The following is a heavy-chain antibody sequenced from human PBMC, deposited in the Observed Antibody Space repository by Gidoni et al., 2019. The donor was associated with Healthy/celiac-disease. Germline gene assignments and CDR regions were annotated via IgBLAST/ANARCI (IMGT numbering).Heavy chain of an antibody. D-gene: IGHD6-6*01. V-gene: IGHV4-34*01. Sequence: QVQLQQWGAGLLKPSETLSLTCAVYGGSFSGYYWSWIRQPPGKGLEWIGEINHSGSTNYNPSLKSRVTISVDTSKNQFSLKLSSVTAADTAVYYCARCSSRPRSSNPFDYWGQGTLVTVSS. J-gene: IGHJ4*02. CDR3: ARCSSRPRSSNPFDY. CDR1: GGSFSGYY. CDR2: INHSGST.